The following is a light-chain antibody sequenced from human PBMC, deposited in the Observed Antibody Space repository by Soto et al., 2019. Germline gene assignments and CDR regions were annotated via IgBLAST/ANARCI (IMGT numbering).Light chain of an antibody. V-gene: IGKV1-5*03. Sequence: DLPMTQSPSTLSASVGDRVTITCRASQNIETWLAWYQQKPGKAPKLMIYKASSLEGGVPSRFSGSGSGTEFTLTISSLQSDDFATYYCQQYINRWTFGEGTEVEIK. CDR2: KAS. CDR3: QQYINRWT. CDR1: QNIETW. J-gene: IGKJ1*01.